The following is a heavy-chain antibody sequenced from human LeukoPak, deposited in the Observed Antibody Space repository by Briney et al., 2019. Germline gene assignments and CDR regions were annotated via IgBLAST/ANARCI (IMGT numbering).Heavy chain of an antibody. CDR3: AREDGGYDSGVWFDP. V-gene: IGHV4-4*07. D-gene: IGHD5-12*01. J-gene: IGHJ5*02. Sequence: PSETLSLTCSVSGDSISYFYWSWIRQAAGKGLEWIGRMSSSGNNDYNASLKSRVTMSVDTSKNQLSLKVISVTAADTAVYYCAREDGGYDSGVWFDPWGQGTLVTVSS. CDR2: MSSSGNN. CDR1: GDSISYFY.